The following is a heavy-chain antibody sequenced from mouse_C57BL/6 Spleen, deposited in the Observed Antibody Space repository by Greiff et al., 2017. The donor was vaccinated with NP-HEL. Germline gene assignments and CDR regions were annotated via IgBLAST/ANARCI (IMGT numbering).Heavy chain of an antibody. CDR3: ARQATGSPFAY. Sequence: EVKVEESGGGLVQPGGSLKLSCAASGFTFSDYYMYWVRQTPEKRLEWVAYISNGGGSTYYPDTVKGRFTISRDNAKNTLYLQMSRLKSEDTAMYYCARQATGSPFAYWGQGTLVTVSA. CDR1: GFTFSDYY. D-gene: IGHD4-1*02. J-gene: IGHJ3*01. CDR2: ISNGGGST. V-gene: IGHV5-12*01.